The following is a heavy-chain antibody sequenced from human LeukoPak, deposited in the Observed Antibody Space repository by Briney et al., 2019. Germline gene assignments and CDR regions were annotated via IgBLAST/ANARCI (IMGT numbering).Heavy chain of an antibody. J-gene: IGHJ4*02. CDR3: ARDPGGMYFDY. CDR1: GYSISSGYY. D-gene: IGHD2-8*02. Sequence: SETLSLTCTVSGYSISSGYYWGWIRQPPGKGLEWIGSIYHSGSTYYNPSLKSRVTISVDTSKNQFSLKLSSVTAADTAVYYCARDPGGMYFDYWGQGTLVTVSS. V-gene: IGHV4-38-2*02. CDR2: IYHSGST.